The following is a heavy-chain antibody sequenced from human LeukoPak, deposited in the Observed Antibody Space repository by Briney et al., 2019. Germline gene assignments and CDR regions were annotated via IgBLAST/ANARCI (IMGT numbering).Heavy chain of an antibody. D-gene: IGHD3-10*01. CDR3: ARGSTYYYGSGSYFNRPEAPFDY. CDR2: ISSSSSYI. CDR1: GFTFSSYS. J-gene: IGHJ4*02. V-gene: IGHV3-21*01. Sequence: GGSLRLSCAASGFTFSSYSMNWVRQAPGKGLEWVSSISSSSSYIYYADSVKGRFTISRDNAKNSLYLQMNSLRAEDMAVYYCARGSTYYYGSGSYFNRPEAPFDYWGQGTLVTVSS.